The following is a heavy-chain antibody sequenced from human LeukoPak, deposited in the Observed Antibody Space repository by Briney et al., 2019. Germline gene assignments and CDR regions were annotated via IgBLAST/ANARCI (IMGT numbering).Heavy chain of an antibody. Sequence: SETLSLTCTVSGGSISSSSYYWSWIRQPPGKGLEWIGSISYSGSTNYNPSLKSRLTISVDTSKNQFSLKLSSVTAADTAVYFCARLPSRSRPFDFWGPGILVTVSS. CDR1: GGSISSSSYY. J-gene: IGHJ4*02. D-gene: IGHD6-13*01. CDR3: ARLPSRSRPFDF. CDR2: ISYSGST. V-gene: IGHV4-61*05.